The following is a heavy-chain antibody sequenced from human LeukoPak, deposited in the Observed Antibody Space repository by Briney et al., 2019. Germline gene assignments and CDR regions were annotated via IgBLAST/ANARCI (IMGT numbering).Heavy chain of an antibody. CDR3: AKDWHYSDGDSGY. CDR2: ISYDGSNK. CDR1: GFTFSSYA. V-gene: IGHV3-30-3*01. Sequence: GGSLRLSCAASGFTFSSYAMHWVRQAPGKGLEWVAVISYDGSNKYYADSVKGRFTISRDNSKNTLYLQMNSLRAEDTAVYYCAKDWHYSDGDSGYWGQGTLVTVSS. J-gene: IGHJ4*02. D-gene: IGHD4-17*01.